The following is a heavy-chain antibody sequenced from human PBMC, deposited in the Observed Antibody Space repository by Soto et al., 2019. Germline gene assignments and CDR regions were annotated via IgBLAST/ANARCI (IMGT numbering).Heavy chain of an antibody. CDR2: IYYSGTT. J-gene: IGHJ5*01. V-gene: IGHV4-31*03. Sequence: TLSTTCSVSGVSISDSGYYWTWIREHPGKGLEWLGYIYYSGTTRYNPSLRSRLTISIDTSKNHFALRLTSVTAADTAVYFWAREKVFSTWG. CDR1: GVSISDSGYY. D-gene: IGHD3-10*02. CDR3: AREKVFST.